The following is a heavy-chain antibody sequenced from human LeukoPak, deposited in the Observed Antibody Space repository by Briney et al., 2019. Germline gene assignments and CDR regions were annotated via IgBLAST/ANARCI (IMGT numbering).Heavy chain of an antibody. J-gene: IGHJ4*02. CDR1: GYTFTGYY. CDR3: ASFNDFWSGYPAN. CDR2: INPNSGGT. Sequence: ASVKVSCKASGYTFTGYYMHWVRQAPGQGLEWMGRINPNSGGTNYAQKFQGRVTMTRDTSISTAYMELSRLRSDDTAVYYCASFNDFWSGYPANWGQGTLVTVSS. V-gene: IGHV1-2*06. D-gene: IGHD3-3*01.